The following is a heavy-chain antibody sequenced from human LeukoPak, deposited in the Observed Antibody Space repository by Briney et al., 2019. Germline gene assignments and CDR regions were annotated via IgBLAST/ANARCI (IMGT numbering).Heavy chain of an antibody. CDR2: INAKSGDT. CDR1: GYTFTDYY. D-gene: IGHD2-8*02. Sequence: ASVKVSCKASGYTFTDYYMHWVRQAPGQGLEWMGWINAKSGDTKYAQKFQARVTMTRDSSITTTYMEVSRLSSDDTAVYYCARQNTGQLDYWGQGTLVTVSS. J-gene: IGHJ4*02. V-gene: IGHV1-2*02. CDR3: ARQNTGQLDY.